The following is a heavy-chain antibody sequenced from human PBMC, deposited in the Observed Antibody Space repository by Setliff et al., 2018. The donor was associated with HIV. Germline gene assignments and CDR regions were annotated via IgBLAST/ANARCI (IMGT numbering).Heavy chain of an antibody. CDR1: EFTFGDYA. J-gene: IGHJ6*03. Sequence: GGSLRLSCTASEFTFGDYAMSWVRQPPGKGLEWVGFIRSKTYGGTTKYAASVKGRFTISRDDSKNIAYLQMNSLKTEDTAVYYCTRVPINSYYYMDVWGKGTTVTVSS. CDR2: IRSKTYGGTT. CDR3: TRVPINSYYYMDV. V-gene: IGHV3-49*04. D-gene: IGHD2-21*01.